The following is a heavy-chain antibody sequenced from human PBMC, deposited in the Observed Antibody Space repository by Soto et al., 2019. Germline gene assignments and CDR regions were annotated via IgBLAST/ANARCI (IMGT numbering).Heavy chain of an antibody. Sequence: PSQTLSLTCAISGDSVSSNSAAWNWIRQSPSRGLEWLGRTYYRSKWYNDYAVSVKSRITINPDTSKNQFSLQLNSVTPEDTAVYYCVREVREWLVPGLGNYYYGMDVWGQGTTVTVSS. J-gene: IGHJ6*02. CDR2: TYYRSKWYN. D-gene: IGHD6-19*01. CDR1: GDSVSSNSAA. V-gene: IGHV6-1*01. CDR3: VREVREWLVPGLGNYYYGMDV.